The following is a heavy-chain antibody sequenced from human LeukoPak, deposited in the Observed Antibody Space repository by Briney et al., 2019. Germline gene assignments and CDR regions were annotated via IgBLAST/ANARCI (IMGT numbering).Heavy chain of an antibody. CDR1: GGSINSYY. J-gene: IGHJ4*02. CDR2: IYYSGST. CDR3: ARGSRSSDY. V-gene: IGHV4-59*01. Sequence: SETLSLTFTVSGGSINSYYWSWIRQPPGKGLEWIGYIYYSGSTNYNPSLKSRVTISVDTSKNQFSLKLSSVTAADTAVYYCARGSRSSDYWGQGTLVTVSS.